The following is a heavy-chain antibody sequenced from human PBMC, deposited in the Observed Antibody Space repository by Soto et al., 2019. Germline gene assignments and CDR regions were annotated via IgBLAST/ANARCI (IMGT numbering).Heavy chain of an antibody. CDR2: ISGSGDIV. CDR3: AGRRLTSVIMSAGNWFDP. D-gene: IGHD4-4*01. Sequence: EVQLVESGGGLVQPGGSLRLSCAASGFSFSSYNMNWVRQAPGKGLEWVSHISGSGDIVMYADSVKGRFTISRDNAKNSLYLQMNSLRDEDTAIYYCAGRRLTSVIMSAGNWFDPWGQGTLVTVSS. J-gene: IGHJ5*02. CDR1: GFSFSSYN. V-gene: IGHV3-48*02.